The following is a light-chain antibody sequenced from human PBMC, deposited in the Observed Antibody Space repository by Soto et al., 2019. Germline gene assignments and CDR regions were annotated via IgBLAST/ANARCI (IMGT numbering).Light chain of an antibody. CDR3: HQYGISPPT. Sequence: EIVLTQSPGTLSLSPGERATLTCRASQIVSNNYLAWYQQKPGQAPRLLIYGASSRATGSPDRFSGSGAGTDFTLTISSLEPEDFAVFYCHQYGISPPTFGPGTKVDIK. J-gene: IGKJ1*01. CDR1: QIVSNNY. CDR2: GAS. V-gene: IGKV3-20*01.